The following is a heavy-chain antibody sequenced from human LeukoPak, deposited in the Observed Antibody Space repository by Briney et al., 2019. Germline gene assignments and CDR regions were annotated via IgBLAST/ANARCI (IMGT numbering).Heavy chain of an antibody. CDR3: ARGYIAAAGTLRYYYYGMDV. V-gene: IGHV4-4*07. D-gene: IGHD6-13*01. J-gene: IGHJ6*02. CDR1: GGSISSYY. Sequence: SETLSLTCTVSGGSISSYYWSWIRQPAGKGLEWVGRIYTSGSTNYNPSLKSRVTMSVDTSKNQFSLKLSSVTAADTAVYYCARGYIAAAGTLRYYYYGMDVWGQGTTVTVS. CDR2: IYTSGST.